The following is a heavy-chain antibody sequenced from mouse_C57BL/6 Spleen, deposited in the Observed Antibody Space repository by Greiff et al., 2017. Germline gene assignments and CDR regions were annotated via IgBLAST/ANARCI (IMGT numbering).Heavy chain of an antibody. J-gene: IGHJ4*01. D-gene: IGHD1-1*01. CDR1: GYTFTSYW. CDR2: IDPSDSET. V-gene: IGHV1-52*01. CDR3: AREISGGGCSNTHAMDY. Sequence: QVQLQQPGAELVRPGSSVKLSCKASGYTFTSYWMHWVKQRPIQGLEWIGNIDPSDSETHYNQKFQDTATLTVDKSSSTASTQLSSLTAEDEAGYFCAREISGGGCSNTHAMDYWGQGTSVTVSS.